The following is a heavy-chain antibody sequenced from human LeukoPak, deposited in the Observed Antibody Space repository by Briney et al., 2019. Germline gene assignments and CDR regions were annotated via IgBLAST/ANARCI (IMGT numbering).Heavy chain of an antibody. Sequence: PGGSLRLSCAASGFTFSSYDMNWVRQATGKGLKWVSAIGTAGDTYYPGSVKGRFTISRENAKNSLYLQMNSLRAGDTAVYYCARAKTGIDAFDIWGQGTMVTVSS. CDR2: IGTAGDT. V-gene: IGHV3-13*01. D-gene: IGHD3-10*01. CDR1: GFTFSSYD. CDR3: ARAKTGIDAFDI. J-gene: IGHJ3*02.